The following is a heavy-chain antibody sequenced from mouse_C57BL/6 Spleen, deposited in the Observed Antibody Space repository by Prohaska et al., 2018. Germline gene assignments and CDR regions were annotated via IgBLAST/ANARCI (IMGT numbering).Heavy chain of an antibody. CDR1: GFTFTDYY. J-gene: IGHJ4*01. D-gene: IGHD1-1*01. Sequence: EVKLVESGGGLVQPGGSLSLSCSASGFTFTDYYISWVRQPPGNALEWLGFIRNKANGYTTEYSASVKGRFTVSRDNSQSILYLQMNALIAEDSATYYCARLITTEDYAMDYWGQGTSVTVSS. CDR2: IRNKANGYTT. CDR3: ARLITTEDYAMDY. V-gene: IGHV7-3*01.